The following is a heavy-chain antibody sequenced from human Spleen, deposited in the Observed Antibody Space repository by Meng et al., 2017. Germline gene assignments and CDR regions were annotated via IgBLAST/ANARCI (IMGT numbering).Heavy chain of an antibody. J-gene: IGHJ4*02. CDR2: ISGYNGNT. CDR1: GYTFTHHG. D-gene: IGHD3-10*01. Sequence: QVQLVQSGAEVKKPGASVNVSCKASGYTFTHHGITWVRQAPGQGLEWMGWISGYNGNTHYAQKLQGRVTMTKDTSTSTAFMELRSLRSDDTAVYYCARGTPGRRYADYWGQGTLVTVSS. V-gene: IGHV1-18*04. CDR3: ARGTPGRRYADY.